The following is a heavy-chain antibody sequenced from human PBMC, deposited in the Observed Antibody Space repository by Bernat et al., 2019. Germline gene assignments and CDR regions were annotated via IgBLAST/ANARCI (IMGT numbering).Heavy chain of an antibody. CDR2: IRSKAYGGTT. V-gene: IGHV3-49*03. Sequence: EVQLVESGGGLVQPGRSLRLSCTASGFTFGDYAMSWFRQAPGKGLEGVGFIRSKAYGGTTEYAASVKGRCTISRDDSKSIAYLQMNSLKTEDTAVYYCTRDPYYESSGAGAWYLDLWGRGTLVTVSS. D-gene: IGHD3-22*01. CDR3: TRDPYYESSGAGAWYLDL. J-gene: IGHJ2*01. CDR1: GFTFGDYA.